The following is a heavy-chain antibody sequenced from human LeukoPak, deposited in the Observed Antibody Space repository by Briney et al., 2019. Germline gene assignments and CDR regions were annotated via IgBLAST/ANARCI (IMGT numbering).Heavy chain of an antibody. CDR2: INHSGST. D-gene: IGHD3-3*01. V-gene: IGHV4-34*01. J-gene: IGHJ5*02. CDR3: ARLAIFGFDP. CDR1: GGSFSGYY. Sequence: SETLSLTCAVYGGSFSGYYWSWIRQPPGKGLEWIGEINHSGSTNYNPSLKSRVTISVDTSKNQFSLKLSSVTAADTAVYYCARLAIFGFDPWGQGTLVTVSS.